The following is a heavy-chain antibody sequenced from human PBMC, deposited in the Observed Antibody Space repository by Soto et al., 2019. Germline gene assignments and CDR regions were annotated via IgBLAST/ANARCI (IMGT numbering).Heavy chain of an antibody. D-gene: IGHD5-18*01. CDR2: ISDAGGGT. Sequence: GGSLRLSCSASGFTFRIYTMLWVRQAPGKGLEYVSAISDAGGGTYYADSVKGRFTISRDDPKNTLYLQMSNLRAEDTAVYYCAKLKRYNYGIDYWGQGTLVTVSS. CDR3: AKLKRYNYGIDY. V-gene: IGHV3-64D*06. CDR1: GFTFRIYT. J-gene: IGHJ4*02.